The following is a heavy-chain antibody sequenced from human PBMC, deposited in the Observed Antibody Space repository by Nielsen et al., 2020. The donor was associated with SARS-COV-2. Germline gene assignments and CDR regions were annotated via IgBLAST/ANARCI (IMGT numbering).Heavy chain of an antibody. D-gene: IGHD3-22*01. CDR2: IKQDGSEK. V-gene: IGHV3-7*01. CDR3: ARDTVSTYYYDSSGYFRY. J-gene: IGHJ4*02. CDR1: GFTFSGYW. Sequence: GESLKISCAASGFTFSGYWMSWVRQAPGKGLEWVANIKQDGSEKYYVDSVKGRFTISRDNAKNSLYLQMNSLRAEDTAVYYCARDTVSTYYYDSSGYFRYWGQGTLVTVSS.